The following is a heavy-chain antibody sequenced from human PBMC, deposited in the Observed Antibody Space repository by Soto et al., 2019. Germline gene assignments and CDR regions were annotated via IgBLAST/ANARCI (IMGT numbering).Heavy chain of an antibody. CDR3: ARDRGYCRGGTCYSVLDF. D-gene: IGHD2-15*01. CDR2: IKKVGSET. J-gene: IGHJ4*02. Sequence: EVQLVESGGGLAQPGGSLRLSWAVSDSTFRGNWMNWFRQAPGKGLEWVPTIKKVGSETSYVDPVKGRFTISRDNAKSSLYLQMNSLRAEDTAVYYCARDRGYCRGGTCYSVLDFWGQGTLVTVSS. CDR1: DSTFRGNW. V-gene: IGHV3-7*01.